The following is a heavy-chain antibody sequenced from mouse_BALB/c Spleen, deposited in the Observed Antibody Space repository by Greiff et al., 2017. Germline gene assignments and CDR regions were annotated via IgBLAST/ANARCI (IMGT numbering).Heavy chain of an antibody. D-gene: IGHD2-3*01. Sequence: QVQLQQSGAELVRPGASVKLSCKASGYTFTSYWINWVKQRPGQGLEWIGNIYPSDSYTNYNQKFKDKATLTVDKSSSTAYMQLSSPTSEDSAVYYCTRGMIGGVYAMDYWGQGTSVTVSS. CDR3: TRGMIGGVYAMDY. J-gene: IGHJ4*01. CDR1: GYTFTSYW. V-gene: IGHV1-69*02. CDR2: IYPSDSYT.